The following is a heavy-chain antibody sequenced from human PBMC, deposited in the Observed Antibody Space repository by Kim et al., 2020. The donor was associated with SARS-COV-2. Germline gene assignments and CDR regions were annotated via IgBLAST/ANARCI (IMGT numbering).Heavy chain of an antibody. CDR1: GFTFTTYA. J-gene: IGHJ5*02. CDR2: ISGGGVST. D-gene: IGHD4-17*01. Sequence: GGSLRLSCVASGFTFTTYAMNWVRQAPGKGLEWVSGISGGGVSTFYADSVKGRFTISRDSSKNTLYLQMNSLRVEDTAVYYCAKELRETTQTTGGDFFVSWGQGTLVTVSS. CDR3: AKELRETTQTTGGDFFVS. V-gene: IGHV3-23*01.